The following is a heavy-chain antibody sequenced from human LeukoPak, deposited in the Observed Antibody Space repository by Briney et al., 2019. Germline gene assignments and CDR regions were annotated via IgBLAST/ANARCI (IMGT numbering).Heavy chain of an antibody. D-gene: IGHD5-18*01. CDR2: IYYSGST. CDR3: ARTRYSYALFFEGYFDY. J-gene: IGHJ4*02. V-gene: IGHV4-59*01. CDR1: GGSMSSYY. Sequence: YPSETLSLTCTVSGGSMSSYYWSWIRQPPGKGLEWIGYIYYSGSTNYNPSLKSRVTISVDTSKNQFSLKLSSVTAADTAVYYCARTRYSYALFFEGYFDYWGQGTLVTVSS.